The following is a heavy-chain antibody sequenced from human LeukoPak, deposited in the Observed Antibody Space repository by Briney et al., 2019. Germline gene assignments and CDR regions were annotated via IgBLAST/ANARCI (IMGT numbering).Heavy chain of an antibody. D-gene: IGHD4-17*01. CDR1: GFTVSSNY. CDR2: IYSGGST. Sequence: PGGSLRLSCAAPGFTVSSNYMSWVRQAPGKGLEWVSVIYSGGSTYYADSVKGRFTISRDNSKNTLYLQMNSLRAEDTAVYYCAREDFNYGDPWGYWGQGTLVTVSS. V-gene: IGHV3-66*01. J-gene: IGHJ4*02. CDR3: AREDFNYGDPWGY.